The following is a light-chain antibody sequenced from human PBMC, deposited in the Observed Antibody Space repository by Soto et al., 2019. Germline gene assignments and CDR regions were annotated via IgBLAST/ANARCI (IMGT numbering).Light chain of an antibody. V-gene: IGKV1-27*01. CDR1: QDISNY. Sequence: DIPMTQSPSSLPASVGDRVTITCRASQDISNYVAWYQQKPGQVPKLLIYSASTLHSGVPSRFSGSGSGTEFTLTISSLQPEDVATYYCQKFNSSPWTFGQGTRVEF. J-gene: IGKJ1*01. CDR3: QKFNSSPWT. CDR2: SAS.